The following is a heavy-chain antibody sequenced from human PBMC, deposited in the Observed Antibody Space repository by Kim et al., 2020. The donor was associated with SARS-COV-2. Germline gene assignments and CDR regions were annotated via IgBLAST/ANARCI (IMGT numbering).Heavy chain of an antibody. Sequence: GGSLRLSCAASGFTFSTYGMHWVRQAPGKGLEWVGIVWFDGGNKFYANSVRGRFTIYRDNSNNMLFLEMNSLRADDTAVYYCAKAGYRDTGDDAFDVWGQGTMVTVSS. CDR3: AKAGYRDTGDDAFDV. V-gene: IGHV3-33*06. CDR2: VWFDGGNK. D-gene: IGHD3-16*01. CDR1: GFTFSTYG. J-gene: IGHJ3*01.